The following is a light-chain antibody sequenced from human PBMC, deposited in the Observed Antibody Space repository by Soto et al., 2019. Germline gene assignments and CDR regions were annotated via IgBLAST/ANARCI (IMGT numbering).Light chain of an antibody. CDR3: CSYGGRTTYV. J-gene: IGLJ1*01. Sequence: QSVLTRPASVSGSPGQSITISCTGSTSDVGSYKLVSWYQHHPGKAPKLLINEDNKRPSGVSTRFSGSKSANTASLTISGLQAEDEADYYCCSYGGRTTYVFGPGTKVTVL. CDR1: TSDVGSYKL. CDR2: EDN. V-gene: IGLV2-23*01.